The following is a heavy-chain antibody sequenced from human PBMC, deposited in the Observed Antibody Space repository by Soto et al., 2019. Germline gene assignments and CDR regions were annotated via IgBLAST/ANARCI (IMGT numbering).Heavy chain of an antibody. CDR1: GFTFSSYA. D-gene: IGHD1-26*01. CDR3: AKAWEYGGGAFDI. J-gene: IGHJ3*02. Sequence: EVQLLESGGGLVQPGGSLRLSCAASGFTFSSYAMSWVRQAPGKGLEWVSAISRIGGSTYYADTVKGRFTISRDNSKNTLYLQMNSLRAEDKAVYYCAKAWEYGGGAFDIWGQGTMVTVSS. V-gene: IGHV3-23*01. CDR2: ISRIGGST.